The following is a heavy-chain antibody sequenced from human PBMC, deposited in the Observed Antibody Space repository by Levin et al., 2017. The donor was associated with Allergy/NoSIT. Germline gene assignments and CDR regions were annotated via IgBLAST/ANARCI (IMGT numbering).Heavy chain of an antibody. CDR2: TKNKANSYTT. CDR3: ARLSSGYYREWYYFDY. Sequence: GESLKISCAASGFTFSDHYMDWVRQVPGKGLEWIGRTKNKANSYTTLYAASVKGRFTISRDDSKNSLYLQMNTLKTEDTAVYYCARLSSGYYREWYYFDYWGQGTLVTVSS. V-gene: IGHV3-72*01. J-gene: IGHJ4*02. CDR1: GFTFSDHY. D-gene: IGHD3-22*01.